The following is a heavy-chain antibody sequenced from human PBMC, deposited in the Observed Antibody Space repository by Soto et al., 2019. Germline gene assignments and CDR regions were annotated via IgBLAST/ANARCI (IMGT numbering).Heavy chain of an antibody. J-gene: IGHJ6*02. CDR2: FFIGGNT. CDR3: ARRVSGSYQDYYYYGMDV. V-gene: IGHV4-39*01. Sequence: PSETLSLTCTVSGGSISSSTYYWGWMRQPPGKGLEWIASFFIGGNTYYNPSLKSRVTISVDTSKNQFSLKLSSVTAADTAVYYCARRVSGSYQDYYYYGMDVWGQGTKVTVSS. CDR1: GGSISSSTYY. D-gene: IGHD1-26*01.